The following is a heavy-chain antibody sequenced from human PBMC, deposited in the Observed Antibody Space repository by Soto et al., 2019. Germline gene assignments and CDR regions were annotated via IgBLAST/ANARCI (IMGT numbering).Heavy chain of an antibody. V-gene: IGHV4-31*03. CDR3: ARDRGSGSYVNFDM. J-gene: IGHJ3*02. Sequence: SETLSLTCTVSGGSISSAGYYWIWIRQHPWKGLAWIGYIYYSVSTYYNPSLKIRVTISVYTSNNHFSLKLSSLTPAHTAVYYCARDRGSGSYVNFDMWGQGTMVKVSS. CDR1: GGSISSAGYY. D-gene: IGHD3-10*01. CDR2: IYYSVST.